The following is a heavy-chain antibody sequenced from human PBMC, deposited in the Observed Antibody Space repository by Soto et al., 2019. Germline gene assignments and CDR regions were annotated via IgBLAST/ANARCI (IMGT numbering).Heavy chain of an antibody. CDR2: ISYDGSNK. V-gene: IGHV3-30*18. D-gene: IGHD3-3*01. CDR1: GFTFSSYG. J-gene: IGHJ4*02. CDR3: AKDQPTRESGYSYFDY. Sequence: GGSLRLSCAASGFTFSSYGIHWVRQAPGKGLEWVAVISYDGSNKYYADSVKGRFTISRDNSKNTLYLQMNSLRAEDTAVYYCAKDQPTRESGYSYFDYWGQGTLVTVSS.